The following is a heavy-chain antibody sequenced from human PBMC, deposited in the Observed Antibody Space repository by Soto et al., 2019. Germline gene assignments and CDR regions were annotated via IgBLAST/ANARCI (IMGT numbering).Heavy chain of an antibody. CDR3: AHVSSWYYFDY. J-gene: IGHJ4*02. Sequence: QITLKESGPTLVKPTQTLTLTCTFSGFSLSTSGVGVAWIRQPPGKALEWLALVYGDIDNRYSPSLKSRLTXTXXTAKNQVVLTMTNMDPVATATYYCAHVSSWYYFDYWGQGTLVTVSS. CDR1: GFSLSTSGVG. D-gene: IGHD6-13*01. V-gene: IGHV2-5*02. CDR2: VYGDIDN.